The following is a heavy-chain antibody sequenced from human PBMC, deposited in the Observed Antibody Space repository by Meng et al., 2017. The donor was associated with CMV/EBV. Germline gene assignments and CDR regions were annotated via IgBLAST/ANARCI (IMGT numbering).Heavy chain of an antibody. V-gene: IGHV3-66*02. Sequence: GGSLRLSCTASGFTFGDYAMSWVRQAPGKGLEWVSVIYSGGSTYDADSVKGRFTISRDNSKNTLYLQMNSLRAEDTAVYYCARDGNYGDYGDGYWGQGTLVTVSS. D-gene: IGHD4-17*01. J-gene: IGHJ4*02. CDR3: ARDGNYGDYGDGY. CDR2: IYSGGST. CDR1: GFTFGDYA.